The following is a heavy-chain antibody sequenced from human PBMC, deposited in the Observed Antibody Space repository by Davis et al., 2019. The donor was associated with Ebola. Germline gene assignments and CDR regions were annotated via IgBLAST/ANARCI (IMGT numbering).Heavy chain of an antibody. CDR3: TREWELLRGYFDY. D-gene: IGHD1-26*01. V-gene: IGHV1-69*13. CDR1: GYTFTSYG. J-gene: IGHJ4*02. CDR2: IIPMVGTP. Sequence: SVKVSCKASGYTFTSYGISWVRQAPGQGLEWMRGIIPMVGTPTYAQKFQGRVTITADESTRTAYMELRSLKSDDTAVYYCTREWELLRGYFDYWGQGTPVTVSS.